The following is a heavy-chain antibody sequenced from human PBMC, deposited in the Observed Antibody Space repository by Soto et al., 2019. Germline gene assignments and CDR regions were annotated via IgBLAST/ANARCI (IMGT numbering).Heavy chain of an antibody. J-gene: IGHJ4*02. D-gene: IGHD3-16*01. CDR2: IYYSGST. Sequence: SCKASGYSFIHYGITWVRQAPGQGLEWIGYIYYSGSTNYNPSLKSRVTISVDTSKNHFSLKLDSVTSADTAVYYCTRGQYFGAITYEGADVKETNFDYWGQGTRVTVSS. CDR1: GYSFIHYG. CDR3: TRGQYFGAITYEGADVKETNFDY. V-gene: IGHV4-59*12.